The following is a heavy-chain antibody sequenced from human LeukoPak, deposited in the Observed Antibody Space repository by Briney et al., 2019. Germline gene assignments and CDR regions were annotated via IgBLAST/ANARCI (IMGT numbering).Heavy chain of an antibody. Sequence: EASVKVSFKASGYTFTIYGISWVRQAPGQGLEWMGWISAYNGDTNYAQKFQGRVTMTTDTSTSTAYMELRSLRSDDTAEYYCARDPDGDYDFDYWGQGTLVTVSS. V-gene: IGHV1-18*01. D-gene: IGHD4-17*01. J-gene: IGHJ4*02. CDR1: GYTFTIYG. CDR2: ISAYNGDT. CDR3: ARDPDGDYDFDY.